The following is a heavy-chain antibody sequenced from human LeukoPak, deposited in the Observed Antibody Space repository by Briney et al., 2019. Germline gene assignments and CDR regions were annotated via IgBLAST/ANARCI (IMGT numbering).Heavy chain of an antibody. CDR1: GGSFSGYY. Sequence: SETLSLTCAVYGGSFSGYYWSWIRQPPGKGLEWIGEINHSGSTNYNPSLKSRVTMSVNTSKNQFSLRLSSVTAADTAVYYCARGNDFWSGYSQDYFDYWGQGSLVTVSS. J-gene: IGHJ4*02. CDR3: ARGNDFWSGYSQDYFDY. CDR2: INHSGST. V-gene: IGHV4-34*01. D-gene: IGHD3-3*01.